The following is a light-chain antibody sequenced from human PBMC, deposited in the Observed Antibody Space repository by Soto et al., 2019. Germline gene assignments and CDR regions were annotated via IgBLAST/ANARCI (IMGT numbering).Light chain of an antibody. CDR1: NIGSKS. V-gene: IGLV3-21*01. CDR3: QVWDTRNAHHV. J-gene: IGLJ1*01. CDR2: YDS. Sequence: SYELTQSPSVSVAPGQTATITCGGNNIGSKSVNWYQQKAGQAPVLVMSYDSDRPSGIPERFSGSNSGNTATLTLSRVESGDEADYYCQVWDTRNAHHVFGSGTKLTVL.